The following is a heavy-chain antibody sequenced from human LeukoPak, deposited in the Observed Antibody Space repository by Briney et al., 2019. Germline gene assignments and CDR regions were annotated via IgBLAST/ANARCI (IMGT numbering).Heavy chain of an antibody. J-gene: IGHJ3*01. Sequence: GGSLRLSCAASGFTISSYYMAWVRQAPGKGLEWVSSISSGSSSIYYADSLKGRFTISRDNAKNSLYLQMNSLRAEDTAVYYCARGSTGSYSRLPLWGQGTMVTVSS. CDR2: ISSGSSSI. V-gene: IGHV3-21*01. CDR3: ARGSTGSYSRLPL. D-gene: IGHD1-26*01. CDR1: GFTISSYY.